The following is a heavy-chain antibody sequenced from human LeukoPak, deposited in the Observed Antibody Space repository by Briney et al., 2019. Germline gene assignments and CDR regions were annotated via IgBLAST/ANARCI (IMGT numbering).Heavy chain of an antibody. Sequence: GGSLRLSCAASGFTFSSYWMSWVRQAPGKGLEWVANIKQDGSEKYYVDSVKGRFTISRDNAKNSLYLQMNSLRAEDTAVYYCARGATIFGVVINPYYFDYWGQGTLDTVSS. V-gene: IGHV3-7*01. CDR2: IKQDGSEK. D-gene: IGHD3-3*01. CDR1: GFTFSSYW. CDR3: ARGATIFGVVINPYYFDY. J-gene: IGHJ4*02.